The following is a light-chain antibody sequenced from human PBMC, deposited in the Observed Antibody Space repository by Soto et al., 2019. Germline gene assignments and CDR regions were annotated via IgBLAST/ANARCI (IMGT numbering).Light chain of an antibody. Sequence: DIQMTQSPSTLSASVGDRVTITCRASQSISSWLAWYQQKPGKAPKLLISKASSLESGVPSRFSGSGSGTEFTLTISSLQPGDFATYYCQQYNSYILTFGPGTKVDIK. J-gene: IGKJ3*01. CDR3: QQYNSYILT. CDR1: QSISSW. V-gene: IGKV1-5*03. CDR2: KAS.